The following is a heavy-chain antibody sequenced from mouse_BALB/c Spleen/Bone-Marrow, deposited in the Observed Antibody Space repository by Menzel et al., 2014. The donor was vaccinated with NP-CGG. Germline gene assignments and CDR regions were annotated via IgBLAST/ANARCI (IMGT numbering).Heavy chain of an antibody. D-gene: IGHD1-1*01. J-gene: IGHJ4*01. V-gene: IGHV1S135*01. CDR3: ARRGTYGSSPYDYAMDY. CDR1: GYSFTGYN. Sequence: EVQLQQSGPELEKPGASVKISCKASGYSFTGYNMNWVKQSNGKSLEWIGNIDPYYGGTSYNQKFKGKATLTVDKSSSTASMQLKSLTSEDSAVYYCARRGTYGSSPYDYAMDYWGQGTSVTVSS. CDR2: IDPYYGGT.